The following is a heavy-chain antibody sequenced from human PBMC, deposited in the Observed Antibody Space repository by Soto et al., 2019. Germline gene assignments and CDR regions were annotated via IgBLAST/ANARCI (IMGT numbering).Heavy chain of an antibody. CDR2: INAGNGNT. CDR3: ARDHPYPGSSWFFFDL. D-gene: IGHD6-13*01. V-gene: IGHV1-3*01. J-gene: IGHJ4*02. Sequence: ASVKVSCKASGYIFTSNVMHWVRQAPGQRLEWMGWINAGNGNTKYSQKFQGRVTITRDTPASTALMELSSLRPEDTAVYYCARDHPYPGSSWFFFDLWGQGTLVTVSS. CDR1: GYIFTSNV.